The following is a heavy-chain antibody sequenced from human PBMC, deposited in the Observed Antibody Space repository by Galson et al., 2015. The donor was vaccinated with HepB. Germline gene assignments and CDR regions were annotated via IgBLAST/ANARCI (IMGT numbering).Heavy chain of an antibody. CDR2: ISYDGSNK. CDR3: ARDPRELLDGDAFDI. Sequence: SLRLSCAASGFTFSSYAMHWVRQAPGKGLEWVAVISYDGSNKYYADSVKGRFTISRDNSKNTLYLQMNSLRAEDTAVYYCARDPRELLDGDAFDIWGQGTMVTVSS. J-gene: IGHJ3*02. V-gene: IGHV3-30-3*01. CDR1: GFTFSSYA. D-gene: IGHD1-26*01.